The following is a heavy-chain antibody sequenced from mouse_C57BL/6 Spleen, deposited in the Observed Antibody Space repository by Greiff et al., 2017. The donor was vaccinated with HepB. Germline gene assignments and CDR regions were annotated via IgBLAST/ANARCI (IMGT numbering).Heavy chain of an antibody. J-gene: IGHJ2*01. Sequence: EVQGVESGGGLVKPGGSLKLSCAASGFTFSSYAMSWVRQTPEKRLEWVATISDGGSYTYYPDNVKGRFTISSDNAKNNLYLQMSHLKSDDTAMYYCAREQGLRRSYYFDYWGQGTTLTVSS. CDR1: GFTFSSYA. CDR3: AREQGLRRSYYFDY. CDR2: ISDGGSYT. D-gene: IGHD2-2*01. V-gene: IGHV5-4*01.